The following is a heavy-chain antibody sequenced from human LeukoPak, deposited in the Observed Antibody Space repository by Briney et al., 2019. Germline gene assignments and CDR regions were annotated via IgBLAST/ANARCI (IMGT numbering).Heavy chain of an antibody. V-gene: IGHV3-30*12. CDR2: ISYDGSNE. J-gene: IGHJ6*02. D-gene: IGHD3-10*01. Sequence: GGSLRLSCAASGFTFSIYGMHWVRQAPGKGLEWVAVISYDGSNEYYADSVKGRFTISRDNSKNTLYLQMNSLSAEDTAVYYCARFGSGSHYPYYYYGMDVWGQGTTVTVSS. CDR3: ARFGSGSHYPYYYYGMDV. CDR1: GFTFSIYG.